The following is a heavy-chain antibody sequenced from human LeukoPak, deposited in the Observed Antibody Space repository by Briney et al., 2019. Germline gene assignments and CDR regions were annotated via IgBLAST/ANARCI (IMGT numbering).Heavy chain of an antibody. CDR2: ISSSDSTI. CDR1: GFTFSSYE. CDR3: ARTIEMATIGYLDS. D-gene: IGHD5-24*01. V-gene: IGHV3-48*03. Sequence: GGSLRLSCAASGFTFSSYEMNWVRQAPGKGLEWVSYISSSDSTIYYADSVKGRFTISRDNAKNSLYLQMNSLRAGDTAVYYCARTIEMATIGYLDSGGQGTLATVSS. J-gene: IGHJ4*02.